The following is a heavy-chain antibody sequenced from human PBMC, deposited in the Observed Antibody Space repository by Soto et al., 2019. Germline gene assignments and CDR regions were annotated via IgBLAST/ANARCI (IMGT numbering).Heavy chain of an antibody. CDR2: IYHSGST. J-gene: IGHJ4*02. V-gene: IGHV4-30-2*01. CDR1: GGSISSGGYS. CDR3: AGGPGVARNY. Sequence: PSETLSLTCAFSGGSISSGGYSWSWIRQPPGKGLEWIGYIYHSGSTYYNPSLKSRVTISVDRSKNQFSLKLSSVTAADTAVYYCAGGPGVARNYWGQGTLVTVSS. D-gene: IGHD5-12*01.